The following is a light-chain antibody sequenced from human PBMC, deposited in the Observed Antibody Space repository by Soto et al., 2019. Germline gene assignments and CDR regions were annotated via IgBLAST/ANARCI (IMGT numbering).Light chain of an antibody. CDR2: WAS. V-gene: IGKV4-1*01. Sequence: DIVMTQSPDSLALSLGERATINCKSSQNIFYSPKNMHNFAWYQQKPGQPPKLLFNWASTRGSGVPDQFIGSRSVTDFTLTISSLQAEDVALYDCQQYYDSPFTFVPGTKVDIK. CDR3: QQYYDSPFT. J-gene: IGKJ3*01. CDR1: QNIFYSPKNMHN.